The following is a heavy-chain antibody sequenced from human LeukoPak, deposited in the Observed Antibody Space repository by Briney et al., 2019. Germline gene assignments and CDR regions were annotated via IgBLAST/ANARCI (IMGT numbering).Heavy chain of an antibody. CDR2: ISSSSSYI. J-gene: IGHJ6*03. Sequence: PGGSLRLSCAASGFTFSSYSMNWVRQAPGKGLEWVSSISSSSSYIYYADSVKGRFTISRDNAKNSLYLQMNSLRAEDTAVYYCARDLWSGRCMDVWGKGTTVTISS. V-gene: IGHV3-21*01. D-gene: IGHD3-10*01. CDR3: ARDLWSGRCMDV. CDR1: GFTFSSYS.